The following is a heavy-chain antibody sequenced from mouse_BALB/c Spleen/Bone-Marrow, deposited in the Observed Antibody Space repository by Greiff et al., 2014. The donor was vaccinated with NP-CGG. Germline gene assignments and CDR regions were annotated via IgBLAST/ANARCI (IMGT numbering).Heavy chain of an antibody. CDR1: GYTFTRYY. V-gene: IGHV1S56*01. Sequence: VQLQQSRPELLNSGASVRISYKASGYTFTRYYIQWMKQRPGQGLEWIGWIYPGNVNTKYNEKFKGKATLTADKSSSTAYMQLSSLTSEDSAVYFCAMWLRRDYYAMDYWGQGTSVTVSS. CDR2: IYPGNVNT. D-gene: IGHD2-2*01. J-gene: IGHJ4*01. CDR3: AMWLRRDYYAMDY.